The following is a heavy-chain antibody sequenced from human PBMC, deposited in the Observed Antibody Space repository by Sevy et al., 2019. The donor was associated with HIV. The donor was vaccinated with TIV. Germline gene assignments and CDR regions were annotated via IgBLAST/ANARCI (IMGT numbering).Heavy chain of an antibody. CDR2: INPNSGGT. CDR1: GYTFTGYY. D-gene: IGHD2-2*01. Sequence: ASVKVSCKASGYTFTGYYIHWVRQAPGQGLEWMGWINPNSGGTNSAQKFQGRVTMTRDTSISTAYMELSRLRSDDTAVYYCARDATGAAAAMSWFDPWGQGTLVTVSS. CDR3: ARDATGAAAAMSWFDP. J-gene: IGHJ5*02. V-gene: IGHV1-2*02.